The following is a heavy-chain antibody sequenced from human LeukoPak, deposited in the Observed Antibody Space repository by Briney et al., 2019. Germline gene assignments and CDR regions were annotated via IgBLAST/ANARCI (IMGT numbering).Heavy chain of an antibody. D-gene: IGHD6-13*01. CDR1: GFTFSDYA. CDR2: IWYDGSNK. Sequence: EGSLRLSCAASGFTFSDYAMHWVRQAPGKGLEWVAVIWYDGSNKYYADSVKGRFTISRDNSKNTLYLQMNSLRAEDTAVYYCARDLGAATDYWGQGTLVTVSS. J-gene: IGHJ4*02. CDR3: ARDLGAATDY. V-gene: IGHV3-33*08.